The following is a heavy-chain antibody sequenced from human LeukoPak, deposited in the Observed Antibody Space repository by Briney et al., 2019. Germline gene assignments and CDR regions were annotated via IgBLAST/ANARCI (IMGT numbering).Heavy chain of an antibody. V-gene: IGHV4-30-4*01. CDR3: ARVSAAGTNYTPWFVHSDQKYYYYGMDV. CDR1: GGSISSGDYY. CDR2: IYYSGST. Sequence: SETLSLTCTVSGGSISSGDYYWSWIRQPPGKGLEWIGYIYYSGSTYYNPSLKSRVTISVDTSKNQFSLKLSSVTAADTAVYYCARVSAAGTNYTPWFVHSDQKYYYYGMDVWGQGTTVTVSS. J-gene: IGHJ6*02. D-gene: IGHD6-13*01.